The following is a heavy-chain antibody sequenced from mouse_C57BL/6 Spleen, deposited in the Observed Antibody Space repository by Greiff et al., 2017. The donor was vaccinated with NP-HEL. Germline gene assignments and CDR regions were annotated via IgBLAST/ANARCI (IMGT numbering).Heavy chain of an antibody. J-gene: IGHJ2*01. CDR1: GFSLTSYA. Sequence: VQLQQSGPGLVAPPQSLSITCTVSGFSLTSYAISWVRQPPGKGLEWLGVIWTGGGTNYNSALKSRLSISKDNSKSQVFLKMNSLQTDDTARYYCARNLGLSRGTGDFDYWGQGTTLTVSS. V-gene: IGHV2-9-1*01. CDR2: IWTGGGT. D-gene: IGHD3-3*01. CDR3: ARNLGLSRGTGDFDY.